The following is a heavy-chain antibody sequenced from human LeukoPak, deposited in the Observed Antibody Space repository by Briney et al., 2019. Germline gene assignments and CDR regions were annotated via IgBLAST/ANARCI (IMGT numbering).Heavy chain of an antibody. V-gene: IGHV3-23*01. CDR3: AKDPADYGDYYYFDY. CDR1: GFTFSSYA. J-gene: IGHJ4*02. Sequence: GGSLRLSCAASGFTFSSYAMSWVRQAPGKGLEWVSAISGSGGSTYYADSVKGRFTISRDNSKNTLYLQMNSLRAEDTAVYYCAKDPADYGDYYYFDYWGQETLVTVSS. CDR2: ISGSGGST. D-gene: IGHD4-17*01.